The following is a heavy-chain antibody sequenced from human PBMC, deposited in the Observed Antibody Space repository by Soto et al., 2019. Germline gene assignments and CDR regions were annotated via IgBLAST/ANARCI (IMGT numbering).Heavy chain of an antibody. J-gene: IGHJ6*02. CDR2: IIPIFGTA. Sequence: QVQLVQSGAEVKKPGSSVKVSCKASGGTFSSYAISWVRQAPGQGLEWMGGIIPIFGTANYAQKFQGRVTITADESTSTAYMELSSLRSEDTAVYYCARDWPENHYYYYYGMDVWGQGTTVTVSS. V-gene: IGHV1-69*12. CDR1: GGTFSSYA. CDR3: ARDWPENHYYYYYGMDV.